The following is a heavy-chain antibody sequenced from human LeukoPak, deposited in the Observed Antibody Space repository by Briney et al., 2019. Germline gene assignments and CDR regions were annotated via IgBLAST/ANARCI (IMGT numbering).Heavy chain of an antibody. Sequence: GGSLRLSCAASGFTFSSYSMNWVRQAPGKGVEWVSYISSSSTIYYADSVKGRFTISRDNAKNSLYLQMNSLRAEDTAVYYCARDSKWLVRGAFDYWGQGTLVTVSS. V-gene: IGHV3-48*01. CDR3: ARDSKWLVRGAFDY. J-gene: IGHJ4*02. CDR1: GFTFSSYS. D-gene: IGHD6-19*01. CDR2: ISSSSTI.